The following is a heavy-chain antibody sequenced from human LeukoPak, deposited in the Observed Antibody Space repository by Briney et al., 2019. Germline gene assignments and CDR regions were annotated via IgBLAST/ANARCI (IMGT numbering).Heavy chain of an antibody. CDR3: ASETAVTTGLDI. D-gene: IGHD4-17*01. J-gene: IGHJ3*02. CDR2: IYYSGST. V-gene: IGHV4-59*05. Sequence: PSETLSLTCTVSGGSISSYYWSWIRQPPGKGLEWIGSIYYSGSTYYNPSLKSRVTISVDTSKNQFSLKLSSVTAADTAVYYCASETAVTTGLDIWGQGTMVTVSS. CDR1: GGSISSYY.